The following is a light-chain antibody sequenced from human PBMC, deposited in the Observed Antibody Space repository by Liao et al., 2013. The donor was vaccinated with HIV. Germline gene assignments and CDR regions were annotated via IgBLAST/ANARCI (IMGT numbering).Light chain of an antibody. J-gene: IGLJ1*01. Sequence: SYELTQPPSVSVSPGQTASITCSGDTLGDKSPSWYQQRPGQPPVLVIYQGTKRPSEIAERFSGSNSGNTATLTISRVEPGDEADYYCQLWDSSSDHPYVFGTGTQVTVL. V-gene: IGLV3-1*01. CDR1: TLGDKS. CDR2: QGT. CDR3: QLWDSSSDHPYV.